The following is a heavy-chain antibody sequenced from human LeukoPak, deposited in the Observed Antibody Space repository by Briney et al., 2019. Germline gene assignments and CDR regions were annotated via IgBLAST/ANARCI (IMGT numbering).Heavy chain of an antibody. J-gene: IGHJ4*02. V-gene: IGHV3-48*01. CDR2: ISSSGSAI. CDR1: GFPPSSYS. Sequence: GGSLRLSCAASGFPPSSYSINWVRQAPGKGLEWVSYISSSGSAIYYVDSVKGRFTVSRDNTKNSLFLQMNSPRAEDTAVYYCVRVKGSYFDYWGQGALVTVSS. D-gene: IGHD2-15*01. CDR3: VRVKGSYFDY.